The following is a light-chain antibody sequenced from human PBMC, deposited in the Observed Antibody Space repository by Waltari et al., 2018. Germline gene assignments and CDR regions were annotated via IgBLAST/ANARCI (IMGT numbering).Light chain of an antibody. CDR2: AAS. CDR3: QQSYTTPPT. Sequence: DIQMTQSPSSLSASVGDRVTITCRASQTISSSLNWYQHTPGKAPKLLIYAASSLQSGVPSRFSGSGSGTDFTLTISCLQPEDFATYYCQQSYTTPPTFGQGTKVEIK. V-gene: IGKV1-39*01. CDR1: QTISSS. J-gene: IGKJ1*01.